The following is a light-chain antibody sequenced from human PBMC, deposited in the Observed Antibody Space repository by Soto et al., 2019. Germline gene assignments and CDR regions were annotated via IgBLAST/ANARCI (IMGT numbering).Light chain of an antibody. J-gene: IGKJ1*01. CDR1: QSVSSS. CDR3: QQSNNWPWT. CDR2: GAS. V-gene: IGKV3-15*01. Sequence: EIVMTQSPATLSVSPGERATLSCRASQSVSSSLAWYQQKPGQAPRLLIYGASTRATGIPARFSGSGSGTEFTLTISSLQSEDFAVYYCQQSNNWPWTVGQGTKVDSK.